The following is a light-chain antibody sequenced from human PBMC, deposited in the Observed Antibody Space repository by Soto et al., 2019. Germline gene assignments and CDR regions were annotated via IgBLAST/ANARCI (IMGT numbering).Light chain of an antibody. CDR2: AAA. J-gene: IGKJ1*01. CDR3: QQSYSL. Sequence: DIQMTQSPSSLSASVGDRVTITCRASQSISSYLNWYQQKPGKAPKLLIYAAASLQSGVPSRFSGSGSGTDVTLTISSLRPEDFATYYCQQSYSLFGQGTKVEIK. CDR1: QSISSY. V-gene: IGKV1-39*01.